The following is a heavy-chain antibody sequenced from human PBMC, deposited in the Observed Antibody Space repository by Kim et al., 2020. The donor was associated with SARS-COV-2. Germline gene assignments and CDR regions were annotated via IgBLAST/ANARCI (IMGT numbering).Heavy chain of an antibody. V-gene: IGHV3-33*01. D-gene: IGHD3-22*01. CDR1: GFTFSSYG. Sequence: GGSLRLSCAASGFTFSSYGMHWVRQAPGKGLEWVAVIWYDGSNKYYADSVKGRFTISRDNSKNTLYLQMNSLRAEDTAVYYCARGWEWLLLVDYWGQGTLVTVSS. CDR2: IWYDGSNK. J-gene: IGHJ4*02. CDR3: ARGWEWLLLVDY.